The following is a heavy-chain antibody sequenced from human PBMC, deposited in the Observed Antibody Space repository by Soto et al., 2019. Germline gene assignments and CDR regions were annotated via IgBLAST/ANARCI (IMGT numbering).Heavy chain of an antibody. CDR3: ARDEMGGGSSLIYYYGMDV. J-gene: IGHJ6*02. V-gene: IGHV4-31*03. Sequence: QVQLQESGPGLVKPSQTLSLTCTVSGGSISSGGYYWSWIRQHPGKGLEGIGYIYYSGSTYYNPSLKSRVTISVDTSKNQFSLKLSSVTAADTAVYYCARDEMGGGSSLIYYYGMDVWGQGTTVTVSS. D-gene: IGHD2-15*01. CDR2: IYYSGST. CDR1: GGSISSGGYY.